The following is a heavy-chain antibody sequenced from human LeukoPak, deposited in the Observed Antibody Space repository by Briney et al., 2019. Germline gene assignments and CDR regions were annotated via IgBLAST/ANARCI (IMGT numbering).Heavy chain of an antibody. CDR2: IYYSGST. Sequence: SQTLSLTCTVSGGSISSGGYYWSWIRQHPGKGLEWIGYIYYSGSTYYNPSLKSRVTISVDTSKNQFSLKLSSVTAADTAVYYCASEGATVTTNRGFDYWGQGTLVTVSS. V-gene: IGHV4-31*03. J-gene: IGHJ4*02. D-gene: IGHD4-17*01. CDR3: ASEGATVTTNRGFDY. CDR1: GGSISSGGYY.